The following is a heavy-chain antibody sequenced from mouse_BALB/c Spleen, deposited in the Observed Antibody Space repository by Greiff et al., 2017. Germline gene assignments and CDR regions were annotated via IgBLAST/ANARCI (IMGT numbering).Heavy chain of an antibody. CDR2: IYPGDGDT. CDR3: ARRGDYRYPFAY. J-gene: IGHJ3*01. D-gene: IGHD2-14*01. Sequence: QVQLKQSGPELVKPGASVKISCKASGYAFSSSWMNWVKQRPGQGLEWIGRIYPGDGDTNYNGKFKGKATLTADKSSSTAYMQLSSLTSVDSAVYFCARRGDYRYPFAYWGQGTLVTVSA. V-gene: IGHV1-82*01. CDR1: GYAFSSSW.